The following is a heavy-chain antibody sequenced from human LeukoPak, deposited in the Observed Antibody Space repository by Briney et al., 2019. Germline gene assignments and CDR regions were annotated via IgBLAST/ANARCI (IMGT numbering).Heavy chain of an antibody. CDR3: ARDPYDILTGYYGDNGWFDP. V-gene: IGHV1-18*01. Sequence: ASVKVSCKASGYTFTGYGISWVRQAPGQGLEWMGWISAYNGNTNYAQKLQGRVTMTTDTSTSTAYMELRSLRSDDTAVYYCARDPYDILTGYYGDNGWFDPWGQGTLVTVSS. J-gene: IGHJ5*02. CDR2: ISAYNGNT. CDR1: GYTFTGYG. D-gene: IGHD3-9*01.